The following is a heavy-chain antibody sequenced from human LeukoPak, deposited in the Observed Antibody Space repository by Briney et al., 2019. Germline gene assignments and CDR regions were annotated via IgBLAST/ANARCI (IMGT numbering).Heavy chain of an antibody. D-gene: IGHD1-26*01. V-gene: IGHV3-69-1*01. J-gene: IGHJ4*02. CDR3: ARGRGSYRAIDY. Sequence: KTGGSLRLSCVASGFTFTDHPMNWVRQAPGKGLEWISYIGGDGIAFYADSVKGRFTASKDDARKSMYLQMNSLRAEDTAVYYCARGRGSYRAIDYWGQGTLVTVSS. CDR1: GFTFTDHP. CDR2: IGGDGIA.